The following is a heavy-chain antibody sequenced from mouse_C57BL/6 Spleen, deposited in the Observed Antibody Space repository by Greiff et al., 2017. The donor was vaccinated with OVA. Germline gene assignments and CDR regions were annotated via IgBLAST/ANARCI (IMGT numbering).Heavy chain of an antibody. CDR3: ARGEITTVVYFDY. CDR2: INPSSGYT. V-gene: IGHV1-4*01. Sequence: QVHVKQSGAELARPGASVKMSCKASGYTFTSYTMHWVKQRPGQGLEWIGYINPSSGYTKYNQKFKDKATLTADKSSSTAYMQLSSLTSEDSAVYYGARGEITTVVYFDYWGQGTTLTVSS. D-gene: IGHD1-1*01. CDR1: GYTFTSYT. J-gene: IGHJ2*01.